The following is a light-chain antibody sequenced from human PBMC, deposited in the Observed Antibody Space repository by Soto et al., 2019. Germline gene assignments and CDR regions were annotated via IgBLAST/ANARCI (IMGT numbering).Light chain of an antibody. J-gene: IGKJ5*01. CDR2: GAS. CDR1: QSVNIY. CDR3: HQRQYWPPIT. V-gene: IGKV3-11*01. Sequence: EIVMTQSPATLSVSPGERATLSCRASQSVNIYLAWYQQKPGQAPRLLIYGASNRATGIPDRFSGSGSGTDFTLTISRLEPEDFAVYYCHQRQYWPPITFGQGTRLEIK.